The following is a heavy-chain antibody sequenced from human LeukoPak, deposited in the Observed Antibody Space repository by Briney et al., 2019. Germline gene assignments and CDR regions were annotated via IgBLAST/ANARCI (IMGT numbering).Heavy chain of an antibody. D-gene: IGHD6-13*01. CDR2: ISYSGST. J-gene: IGHJ5*02. CDR1: GGSISSYY. V-gene: IGHV4-59*01. CDR3: ARACSSSWYTSCWFDP. Sequence: SETLSLTCTVSGGSISSYYWSWIRQPPGRGLEWIADISYSGSTNYNPSLKSRVTISVDTSKNQFSLKLSSVTAADTAVYYCARACSSSWYTSCWFDPWGQGTLVTVSS.